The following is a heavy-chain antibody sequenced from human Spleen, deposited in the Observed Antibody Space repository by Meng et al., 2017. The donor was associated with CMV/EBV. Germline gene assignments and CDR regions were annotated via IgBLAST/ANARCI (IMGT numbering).Heavy chain of an antibody. J-gene: IGHJ4*02. V-gene: IGHV3-21*01. CDR1: GFTFSDYS. D-gene: IGHD3-10*01. CDR3: ARPSRRENSGDYPPKY. CDR2: ISTSSNYI. Sequence: GFTFSDYSMNWVRQAPGKGLDWVSSISTSSNYIEYADSVKGRFTISRDNAKNSLYLQMHSLRAEDTAVYYCARPSRRENSGDYPPKYWGQGTLVTVSS.